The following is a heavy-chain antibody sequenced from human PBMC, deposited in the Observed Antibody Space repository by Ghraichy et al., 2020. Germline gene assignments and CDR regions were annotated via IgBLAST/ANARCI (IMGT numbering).Heavy chain of an antibody. CDR3: ARGRYREGWSPYYDIYYYYYGMDV. Sequence: SVKVSCKASGGTFSSYAISWVRQAPGQGLEWMGGIIPILGIANYAQKFQGRVTITADKSTSTAYMELSSLRSEDTAVYYCARGRYREGWSPYYDIYYYYYGMDVWGQGTTVTVSS. CDR1: GGTFSSYA. J-gene: IGHJ6*02. CDR2: IIPILGIA. V-gene: IGHV1-69*10. D-gene: IGHD3-9*01.